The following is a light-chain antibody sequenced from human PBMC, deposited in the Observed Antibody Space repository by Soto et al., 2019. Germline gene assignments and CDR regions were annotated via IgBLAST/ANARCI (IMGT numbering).Light chain of an antibody. CDR1: SSDVGGYNY. Sequence: QSVLTQPASVSGSPGQSITISCTGTSSDVGGYNYVSWYQQHPGKAPKLINYEVNNRPSGISNRFSGSKSGNTASLTISGLQAEDEADYYCSSYRRSSTYVFGTGTKLTVL. V-gene: IGLV2-14*01. CDR2: EVN. J-gene: IGLJ1*01. CDR3: SSYRRSSTYV.